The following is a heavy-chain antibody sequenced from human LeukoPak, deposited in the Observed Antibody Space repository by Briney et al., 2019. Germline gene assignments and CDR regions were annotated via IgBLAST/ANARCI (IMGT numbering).Heavy chain of an antibody. V-gene: IGHV3-53*01. D-gene: IGHD1-26*01. CDR3: ARDGIVGALGERAFDI. CDR1: GGSFSGYY. Sequence: PSETLSLTCAVYGGSFSGYYWSWVRQAPGKGLEWVSVIYSGGSTYYADSVKGRFTISRDNSKNTLYLQMNSLRAEDTAVYYCARDGIVGALGERAFDIWGQGTMVTVSS. J-gene: IGHJ3*02. CDR2: IYSGGST.